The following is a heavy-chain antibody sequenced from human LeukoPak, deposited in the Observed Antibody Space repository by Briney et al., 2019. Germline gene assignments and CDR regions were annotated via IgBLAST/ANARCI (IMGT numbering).Heavy chain of an antibody. CDR1: GFTFSSYG. J-gene: IGHJ6*04. D-gene: IGHD3-9*01. Sequence: GGSLRLSCAASGFTFSSYGMHWVRQAPGKGLEWVAVIWYGGSNKYYADSVKGRFTISRDNSKNTLYLQMNSLRAEDTAVYYCAKEMGDILTGFFPITGLDVWGKGTTVTVSP. V-gene: IGHV3-33*06. CDR2: IWYGGSNK. CDR3: AKEMGDILTGFFPITGLDV.